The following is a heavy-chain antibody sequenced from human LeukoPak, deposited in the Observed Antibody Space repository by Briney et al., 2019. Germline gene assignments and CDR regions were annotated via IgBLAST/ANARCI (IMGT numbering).Heavy chain of an antibody. CDR2: INAGNGNT. Sequence: ASVTVSCTASGYTLTSYAMHWVRQAPGQRLEWMGWINAGNGNTKYSQKFQGRVTITRDTSASTAYMELSSLRSEDTAVYYCARDLATVTTVHFDYWGQGTLVTVSS. V-gene: IGHV1-3*01. D-gene: IGHD4-17*01. CDR3: ARDLATVTTVHFDY. CDR1: GYTLTSYA. J-gene: IGHJ4*02.